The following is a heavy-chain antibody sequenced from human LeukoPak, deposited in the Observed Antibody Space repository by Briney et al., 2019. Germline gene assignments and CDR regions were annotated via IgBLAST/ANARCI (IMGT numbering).Heavy chain of an antibody. D-gene: IGHD6-19*01. Sequence: GESLKISCKGSAYRFSDYWLGWVGQMPGKGLEWMGIIYGGDSETRYSPSLQGQVTISADKSINTAYLQWSSLKASDTAMYYCAGTTTYSSGWYGAYWGQGTLVTVSS. CDR1: AYRFSDYW. J-gene: IGHJ4*02. V-gene: IGHV5-51*01. CDR3: AGTTTYSSGWYGAY. CDR2: IYGGDSET.